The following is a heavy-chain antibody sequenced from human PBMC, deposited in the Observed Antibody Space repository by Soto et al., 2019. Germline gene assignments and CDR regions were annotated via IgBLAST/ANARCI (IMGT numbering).Heavy chain of an antibody. CDR1: GFIFTSYT. J-gene: IGHJ4*02. CDR2: ISSSSTNI. V-gene: IGHV3-21*02. Sequence: EVQLVESGGGLVKPGGSLRLSCAASGFIFTSYTMNWVRRAPGKGLEWVSSISSSSTNIHYAYSVKGRFTISRDNAKKSLYLQMNSLRAEDTAVYYCARGPLYYFDYWGQGTLVTVSS. CDR3: ARGPLYYFDY.